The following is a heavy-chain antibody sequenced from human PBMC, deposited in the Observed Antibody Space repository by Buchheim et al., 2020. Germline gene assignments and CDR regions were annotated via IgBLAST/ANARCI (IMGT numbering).Heavy chain of an antibody. CDR3: AREGDGQQLVLPYYYYGMDV. D-gene: IGHD6-13*01. V-gene: IGHV3-74*01. CDR1: GFTFSSYW. J-gene: IGHJ6*02. CDR2: INIDGSST. Sequence: EVQLVESGGGLVQPGGSLRLSCAASGFTFSSYWMHWVRQAPGKGLVWVSRINIDGSSTSYADSVKGRFTISRDNAKNTLYLQMNSLRAEDTAVDYCAREGDGQQLVLPYYYYGMDVWGQGTT.